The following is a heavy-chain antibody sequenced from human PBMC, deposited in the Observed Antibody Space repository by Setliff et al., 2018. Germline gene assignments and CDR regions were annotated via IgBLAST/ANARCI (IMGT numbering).Heavy chain of an antibody. D-gene: IGHD6-19*01. CDR1: GYTFTSYG. Sequence: ASVKVSCKASGYTFTSYGISWVRQAPGQGLEWMGWISAYNGNTNYAQKRQGRVTMTTDTSTSTAYMELRSLRSDDTAVYYCARAPPNRGLSNGWYVDYWGQGALVTVSS. CDR2: ISAYNGNT. CDR3: ARAPPNRGLSNGWYVDY. J-gene: IGHJ4*02. V-gene: IGHV1-18*01.